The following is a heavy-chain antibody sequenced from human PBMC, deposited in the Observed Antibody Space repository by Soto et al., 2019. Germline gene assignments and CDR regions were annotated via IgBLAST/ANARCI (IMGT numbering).Heavy chain of an antibody. J-gene: IGHJ6*02. CDR2: IIPIFGTA. CDR3: ARGPLRYFDWLDGMDV. V-gene: IGHV1-69*13. Sequence: GASVKVSCKASGATFSSHAISWVRQAPGQGLEWMGGIIPIFGTANYAQKFQGRVTITADESTSTAYMELSSLRSEDTAVYYCARGPLRYFDWLDGMDVWGQGTTVTVSS. CDR1: GATFSSHA. D-gene: IGHD3-9*01.